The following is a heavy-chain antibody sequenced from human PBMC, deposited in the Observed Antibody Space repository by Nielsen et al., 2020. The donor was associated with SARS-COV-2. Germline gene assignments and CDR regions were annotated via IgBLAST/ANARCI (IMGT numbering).Heavy chain of an antibody. D-gene: IGHD2-21*02. CDR3: ARVPYCGGDCYSDY. CDR1: GFTFSDYY. Sequence: GESLKISCAASGFTFSDYYMSWIRQAPGKGLEWVSYISSSGSTIYYADSVKGRFTISRDNAKNSLYLQMNSLRAEDTAVYYCARVPYCGGDCYSDYWGQGTLVTVSS. J-gene: IGHJ4*02. CDR2: ISSSGSTI. V-gene: IGHV3-11*01.